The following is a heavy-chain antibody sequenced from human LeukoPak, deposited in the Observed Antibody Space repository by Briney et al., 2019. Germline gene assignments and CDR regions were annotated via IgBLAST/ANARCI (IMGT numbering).Heavy chain of an antibody. D-gene: IGHD6-19*01. J-gene: IGHJ6*02. CDR1: GFNFSDYY. Sequence: GGSLRLSCAASGFNFSDYYMSWIRQAPGKGLEWVSYISSSGSTIYYADSVKGRFTISRDNTKNSLYLQMNSLRAEDTAVYYCARVNISREQWLAYYYYYGMDVWGQGTTVTVSS. CDR2: ISSSGSTI. CDR3: ARVNISREQWLAYYYYYGMDV. V-gene: IGHV3-11*01.